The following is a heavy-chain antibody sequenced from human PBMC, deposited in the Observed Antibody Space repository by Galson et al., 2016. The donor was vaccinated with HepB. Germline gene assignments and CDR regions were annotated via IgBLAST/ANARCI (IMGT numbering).Heavy chain of an antibody. CDR2: ISNSGGGT. Sequence: SLRLSCATSGFTFSDYALSWVRQAPGKGLEWVSAISNSGGGTYYADSVKGRFVISGDDSQSTLYLQMNNLRAEDTAIYYCAKDRRGIYGYDLVDYWGQGTLVTVSS. V-gene: IGHV3-23*01. D-gene: IGHD3/OR15-3a*01. J-gene: IGHJ4*02. CDR3: AKDRRGIYGYDLVDY. CDR1: GFTFSDYA.